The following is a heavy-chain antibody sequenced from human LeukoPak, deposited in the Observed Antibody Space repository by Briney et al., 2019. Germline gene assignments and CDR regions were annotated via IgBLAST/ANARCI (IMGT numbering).Heavy chain of an antibody. D-gene: IGHD3-3*01. CDR1: GYTFTGYY. V-gene: IGHV1-2*02. CDR3: ARDRQVWSGRGGFDY. Sequence: GASVKVSCKASGYTFTGYYMHWVRQAPGQGLEWMGWINPNSGGTNYAQKFQGRGTMTRDTSISTAYMELSRLRSDETAVYYCARDRQVWSGRGGFDYWGQGTLVTVSS. CDR2: INPNSGGT. J-gene: IGHJ4*02.